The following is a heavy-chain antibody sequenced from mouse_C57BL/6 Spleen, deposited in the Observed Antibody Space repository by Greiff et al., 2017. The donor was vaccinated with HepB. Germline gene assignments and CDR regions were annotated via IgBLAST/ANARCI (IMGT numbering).Heavy chain of an antibody. CDR3: TDDGYYGDC. J-gene: IGHJ2*01. CDR2: IRLKSDNYAT. Sequence: EVKLVESGGGLVQPGGSMKLSCVASGFTFSNYWMNWVRQSPEKGLEWVAQIRLKSDNYATHYAESVKGRFTISRDDSKSSVYLQMNNLRAEDTGVYYCTDDGYYGDCWGQGTTLTVSS. CDR1: GFTFSNYW. V-gene: IGHV6-3*01. D-gene: IGHD2-3*01.